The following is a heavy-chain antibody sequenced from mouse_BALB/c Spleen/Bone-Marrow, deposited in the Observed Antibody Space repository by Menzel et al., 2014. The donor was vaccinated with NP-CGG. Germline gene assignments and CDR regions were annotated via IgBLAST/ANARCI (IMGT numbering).Heavy chain of an antibody. D-gene: IGHD2-4*01. CDR3: ARHAYYDQAEVSFVY. CDR2: ISGGGSYT. Sequence: DVMLVESGGGLVKSGGSLKLSCAASGFSFNSYGMSWVRQTPEKRLEWVATISGGGSYTFYPDSVKGRFTISRDNAKNNPYLQLSSLRSEDTALYYCARHAYYDQAEVSFVYWGQGTLVTVSA. CDR1: GFSFNSYG. J-gene: IGHJ3*01. V-gene: IGHV5-9-2*01.